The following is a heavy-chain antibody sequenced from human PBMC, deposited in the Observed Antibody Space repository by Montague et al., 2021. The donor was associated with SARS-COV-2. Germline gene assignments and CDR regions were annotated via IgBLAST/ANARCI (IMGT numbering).Heavy chain of an antibody. CDR1: VFTFSSYG. CDR3: ARGSLYCSGGSCYWDAFDI. V-gene: IGHV3-33*01. D-gene: IGHD2-15*01. J-gene: IGHJ3*02. CDR2: IWYDGSNK. Sequence: SLRLSCAASVFTFSSYGMHWVRQAPGKGLEWLAVIWYDGSNKYYADSVKGRFTISRDNSKNTLYLQMNSLRAEDTAVYYCARGSLYCSGGSCYWDAFDIWGQGTMVTVSS.